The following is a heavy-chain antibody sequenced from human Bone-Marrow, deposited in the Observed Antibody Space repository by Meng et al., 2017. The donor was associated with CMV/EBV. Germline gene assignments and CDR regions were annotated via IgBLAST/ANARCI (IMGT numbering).Heavy chain of an antibody. CDR3: AREIIVVVPAAGFDY. CDR2: ISGSGGST. V-gene: IGHV3-23*01. D-gene: IGHD2-2*01. CDR1: GFTFSSYA. J-gene: IGHJ4*02. Sequence: GESLKISCAASGFTFSSYAMSWVRQAPGKGLEWVSAISGSGGSTYYADSVKGRFTISRDNAKKSLYLQMNSLRDEDTAVYYCAREIIVVVPAAGFDYWGQGTLVTVSS.